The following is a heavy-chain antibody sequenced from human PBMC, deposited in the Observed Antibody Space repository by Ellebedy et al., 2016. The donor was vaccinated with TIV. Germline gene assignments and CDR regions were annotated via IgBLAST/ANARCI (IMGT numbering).Heavy chain of an antibody. J-gene: IGHJ4*02. D-gene: IGHD4-23*01. Sequence: AASVKVSCKASGYTFTSHPLNWVRQAPGRGLEWMGWINTNTGNTESVPGFTGRFVFSLDTSVGTAYLQISSLQAEDTAIYYCARDRYYGGNYRGIDYWGQGTLVTVPS. CDR3: ARDRYYGGNYRGIDY. CDR1: GYTFTSHP. V-gene: IGHV7-4-1*02. CDR2: INTNTGNT.